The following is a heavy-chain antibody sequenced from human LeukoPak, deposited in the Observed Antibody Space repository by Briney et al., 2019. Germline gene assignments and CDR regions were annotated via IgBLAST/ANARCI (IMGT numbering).Heavy chain of an antibody. CDR3: AGIVGNIEVFDY. CDR2: ISHGGRT. Sequence: SETLSLTCAVSGYSISSDYYWGRIRQPPGKGLEWIGSISHGGRTYYNPSFKSRVTTSVDTSKNEVSLKLSSVTAADTAVYYCAGIVGNIEVFDYWGQGTLVTVSS. D-gene: IGHD1-26*01. V-gene: IGHV4-38-2*01. J-gene: IGHJ4*02. CDR1: GYSISSDYY.